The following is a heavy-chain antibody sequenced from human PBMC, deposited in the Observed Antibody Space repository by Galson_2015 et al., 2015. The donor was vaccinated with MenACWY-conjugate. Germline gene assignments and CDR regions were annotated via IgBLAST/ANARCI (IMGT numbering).Heavy chain of an antibody. Sequence: SLRLSCAASGFTVSDNYMTWVRQAPGKGLEWVSTTYSGGTTYYADSVKGRFTISRDNSKNTLFLHMNSLRAEDTALYYCASGFLRDGVDYWGQGTLVTVSP. J-gene: IGHJ4*02. V-gene: IGHV3-66*01. D-gene: IGHD5-24*01. CDR3: ASGFLRDGVDY. CDR2: TYSGGTT. CDR1: GFTVSDNY.